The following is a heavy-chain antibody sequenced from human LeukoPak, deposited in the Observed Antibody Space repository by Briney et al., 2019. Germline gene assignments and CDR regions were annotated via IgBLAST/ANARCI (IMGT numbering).Heavy chain of an antibody. V-gene: IGHV3-33*05. J-gene: IGHJ4*02. CDR3: ARESSRIAIGTLDF. CDR1: GFSLSTSG. D-gene: IGHD6-13*01. Sequence: GRSLRLSCAPSGFSLSTSGMHWVRQAPGKGLEWVGFLQNDGSEKYFADSVKGRFTISRDNSKNTLYLQMNSLRAEDTAVYYCARESSRIAIGTLDFWGQGTLVTVSS. CDR2: LQNDGSEK.